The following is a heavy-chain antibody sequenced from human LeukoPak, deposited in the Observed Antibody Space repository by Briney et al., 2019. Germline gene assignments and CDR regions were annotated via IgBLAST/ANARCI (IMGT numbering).Heavy chain of an antibody. V-gene: IGHV4-39*01. Sequence: SGTLSLTCTVSSGSISRFHWSWIRQPPGKGLEWIGSIYYSGSTYYNPSLKSRVTISVDTSKNQFSLKLSSVTAADTAVYYCARGGYYYGSVSCGDNYMDVWGKGTTVTISS. J-gene: IGHJ6*03. D-gene: IGHD3-10*01. CDR3: ARGGYYYGSVSCGDNYMDV. CDR2: IYYSGST. CDR1: SGSISRFH.